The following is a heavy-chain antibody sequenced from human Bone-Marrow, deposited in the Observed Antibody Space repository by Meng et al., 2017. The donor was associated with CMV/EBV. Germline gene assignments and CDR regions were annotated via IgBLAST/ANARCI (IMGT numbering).Heavy chain of an antibody. D-gene: IGHD2/OR15-2a*01. CDR2: IKQDGSEK. CDR1: GFIFRTYW. Sequence: GESLKISCAASGFIFRTYWMSWVRQAPGKGLEWVASIKQDGSEKYYVDSVKGRFTISRDNAKNSLYLQMNSLRAEDTAVYYCARGLSQRRGMDVWGQGTTVTVSS. V-gene: IGHV3-7*01. J-gene: IGHJ6*02. CDR3: ARGLSQRRGMDV.